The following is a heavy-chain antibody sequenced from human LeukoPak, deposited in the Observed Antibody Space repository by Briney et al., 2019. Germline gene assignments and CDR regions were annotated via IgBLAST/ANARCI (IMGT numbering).Heavy chain of an antibody. J-gene: IGHJ5*02. CDR3: ARAYDILTGYPGGYNWFDP. V-gene: IGHV3-30*04. D-gene: IGHD3-9*01. CDR1: GFTFSSYA. Sequence: GGSLRLSCAASGFTFSSYAMHWVGQAPGKGLEWVAVISYDGSNKYYADSVKGRFTISRDNSKNTLYLQMNSLRAEDTAVYYCARAYDILTGYPGGYNWFDPWGQGTLVTVSS. CDR2: ISYDGSNK.